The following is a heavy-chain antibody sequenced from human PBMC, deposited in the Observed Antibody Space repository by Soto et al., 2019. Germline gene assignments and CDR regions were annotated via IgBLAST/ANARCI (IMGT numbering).Heavy chain of an antibody. J-gene: IGHJ6*02. CDR2: SSGNSGSI. V-gene: IGHV3-9*01. Sequence: EVQLLESGGGLVQPGRSLRLSCAASGFTFDDYAMHWVRQAPGKGLEWVSGSSGNSGSICYADSVKGRFTISRDNDKNSLYLQMNSLKAEDPALYCYGKGLNRGSYANPSFDYYYGMYVWGQGNTVTVSS. CDR3: GKGLNRGSYANPSFDYYYGMYV. D-gene: IGHD1-26*01. CDR1: GFTFDDYA.